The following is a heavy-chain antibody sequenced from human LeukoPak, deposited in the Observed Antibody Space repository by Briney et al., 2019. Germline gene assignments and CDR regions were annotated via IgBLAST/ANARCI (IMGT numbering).Heavy chain of an antibody. D-gene: IGHD6-13*01. Sequence: GRSLRLSCAASGFTFSDYYMSWIRQAPGKGLEWVSYISSSGSTIYYADPVKGRFTISRDNAKNSLYLQMNSPRAEDTAVYYCARDRHSSSWYYVAGYDYWGQGTLVTVSS. CDR3: ARDRHSSSWYYVAGYDY. CDR1: GFTFSDYY. CDR2: ISSSGSTI. J-gene: IGHJ4*02. V-gene: IGHV3-11*01.